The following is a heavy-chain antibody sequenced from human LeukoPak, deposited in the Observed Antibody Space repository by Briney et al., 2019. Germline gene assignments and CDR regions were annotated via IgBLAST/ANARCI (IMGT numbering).Heavy chain of an antibody. CDR3: ARAYCSSTSCSVDY. V-gene: IGHV3-64*02. Sequence: GGSLRLSCAASGFTFSSYTMHWVRQAPGKGLEYVSAISSNGGSTYYADSVKGRFTISRDNSKNTLYLQMGSLRAEDMAVYYCARAYCSSTSCSVDYWGQGTLVTVPS. CDR2: ISSNGGST. D-gene: IGHD2-2*01. J-gene: IGHJ4*02. CDR1: GFTFSSYT.